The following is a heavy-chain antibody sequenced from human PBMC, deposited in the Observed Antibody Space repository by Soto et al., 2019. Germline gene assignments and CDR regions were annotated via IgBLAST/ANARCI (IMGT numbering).Heavy chain of an antibody. J-gene: IGHJ5*02. CDR3: ARDRLRGYDNSGVYS. CDR1: GYSFRYYG. CDR2: INTYTGNR. Sequence: QVQLVQSGPELRKPGASVKVSCEASGYSFRYYGINWVRQAPGQGLEWMGWINTYTGNRNFAPKFEDRVTMTTATSTNTVYMELRSLRSDDTATYYCARDRLRGYDNSGVYSWGQGTRVTVSS. D-gene: IGHD3-22*01. V-gene: IGHV1-18*01.